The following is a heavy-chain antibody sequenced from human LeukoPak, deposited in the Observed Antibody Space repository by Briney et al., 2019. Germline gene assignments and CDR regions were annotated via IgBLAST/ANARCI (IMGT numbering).Heavy chain of an antibody. CDR2: INPSGGST. CDR1: GYTFTSYY. D-gene: IGHD3-3*01. V-gene: IGHV1-46*01. CDR3: ARDHFHPWSGYYPNWFDP. Sequence: ASVKVSCKASGYTFTSYYMHWVRQAPGQGLEWMGIINPSGGSTSYAQKFQGRVTMTRDTSTSTVYMELSSLRSEDTAVYYCARDHFHPWSGYYPNWFDPWGQGTLVTVSS. J-gene: IGHJ5*02.